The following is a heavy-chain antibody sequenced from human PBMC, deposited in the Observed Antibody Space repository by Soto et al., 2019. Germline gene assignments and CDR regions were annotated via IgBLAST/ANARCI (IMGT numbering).Heavy chain of an antibody. CDR1: GITFSSYA. J-gene: IGHJ4*02. D-gene: IGHD6-19*01. CDR2: ISGSGGST. CDR3: ARRGDYSSGWYQLDY. V-gene: IGHV3-23*01. Sequence: EVQLLESGGGLVQPGGSLRLSCAASGITFSSYAMSWVRQAPGKGLEWVSGISGSGGSTYYADSVKGRFTISRDNTKNKLELQMNSLRAEDTAVYYCARRGDYSSGWYQLDYWGQGTLVTVS.